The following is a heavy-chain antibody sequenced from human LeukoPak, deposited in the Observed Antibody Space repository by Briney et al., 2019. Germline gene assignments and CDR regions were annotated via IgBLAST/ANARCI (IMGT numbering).Heavy chain of an antibody. V-gene: IGHV1-2*02. D-gene: IGHD2-15*01. CDR2: INPNSGGT. CDR1: GGTFSSYA. J-gene: IGHJ3*01. CDR3: ARGPHCSSGSCYFAFDL. Sequence: ASVKVSCKASGGTFSSYAISWVRQAPGQGLEWMGWINPNSGGTNYAQKFQGRVTMTRDTSISTAYMELSRLRSDDTAVYYCARGPHCSSGSCYFAFDLWGQGTMVTVSS.